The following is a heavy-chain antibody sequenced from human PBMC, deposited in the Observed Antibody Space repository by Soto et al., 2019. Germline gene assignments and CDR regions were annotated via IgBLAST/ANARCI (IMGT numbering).Heavy chain of an antibody. CDR2: SFYSGST. V-gene: IGHV4-39*01. D-gene: IGHD4-17*01. CDR1: GDSFRSRDHY. J-gene: IGHJ4*02. CDR3: AKHDRGASPDF. Sequence: QLLLQQSGPGLLKPSETLSLTCTVSGDSFRSRDHYWGWIRQPPGQGLEWIGSSFYSGSTYYNPYLKSRVTLSVDTSKDQVSLKVSSVTAADTAVYCGAKHDRGASPDFWGQGTLGAVSS.